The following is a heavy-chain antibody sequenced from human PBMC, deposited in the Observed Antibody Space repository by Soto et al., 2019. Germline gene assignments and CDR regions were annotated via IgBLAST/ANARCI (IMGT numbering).Heavy chain of an antibody. CDR1: GGSFSGYY. CDR2: INHSGST. Sequence: SETLSLTCAVYGGSFSGYYWSWIRQPPGKGLEWIGEINHSGSTNYNPSLKSRVTISVDTSKNQFSLKLSSVTAADTAVYYCARRKARKYYYGMDVWGQGTTVTVAS. D-gene: IGHD6-6*01. J-gene: IGHJ6*02. CDR3: ARRKARKYYYGMDV. V-gene: IGHV4-34*01.